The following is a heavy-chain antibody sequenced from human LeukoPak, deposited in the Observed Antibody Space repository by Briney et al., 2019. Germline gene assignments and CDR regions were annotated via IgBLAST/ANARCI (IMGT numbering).Heavy chain of an antibody. CDR3: ARSQQWLVQDALDI. V-gene: IGHV3-7*01. Sequence: GGSLRLSCAASGFPFRSYAMHWVRQAPGKGLEWVATIKRDGSEKYYVDSVKGRFTISRDNAKNSLYLQMNRLRAEDTAVYYCARSQQWLVQDALDIWGQGTLVTVSS. J-gene: IGHJ3*02. CDR2: IKRDGSEK. CDR1: GFPFRSYA. D-gene: IGHD6-19*01.